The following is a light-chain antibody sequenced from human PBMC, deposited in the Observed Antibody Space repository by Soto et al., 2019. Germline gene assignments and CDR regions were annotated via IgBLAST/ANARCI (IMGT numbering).Light chain of an antibody. CDR1: QSVTSSY. Sequence: DIVLTQSPGTLSLSPGERATLSCRASQSVTSSYLAWYQQKPGQAPRLLIYGASSRATGIPDRVSGSGSGTDFTLAIGRLEPEDFAVYYCQQYGRSPWTFGQGTRVDMK. CDR3: QQYGRSPWT. CDR2: GAS. V-gene: IGKV3-20*01. J-gene: IGKJ1*01.